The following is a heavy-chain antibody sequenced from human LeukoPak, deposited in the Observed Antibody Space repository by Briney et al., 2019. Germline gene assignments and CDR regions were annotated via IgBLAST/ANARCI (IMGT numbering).Heavy chain of an antibody. CDR1: GFSFSNYG. CDR2: ITGNGATT. J-gene: IGHJ4*02. CDR3: AKGFRQLRLDY. D-gene: IGHD3-3*01. Sequence: GGTQRLSCAASGFSFSNYGMNWVRQAPGKGLEWVSGITGNGATTYYADSVKGRFTISRDNSRNTVYLQMNSLRAEDTAVYYCAKGFRQLRLDYWGQGTLVTVSS. V-gene: IGHV3-23*01.